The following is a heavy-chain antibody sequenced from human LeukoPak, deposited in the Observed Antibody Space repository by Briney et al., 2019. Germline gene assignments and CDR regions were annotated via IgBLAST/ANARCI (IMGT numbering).Heavy chain of an antibody. D-gene: IGHD5-12*01. Sequence: GGSLRLSCAGSGFTFSSYWMHWVRQAPGKGLVWVSRISTDASSTTYADSVKGRFTISRDNAKNSQYLQMNSLRAEDTAVYYCARDPWTNSDYDGFDYWGQGTLVTVSS. CDR3: ARDPWTNSDYDGFDY. CDR2: ISTDASST. V-gene: IGHV3-74*01. J-gene: IGHJ4*02. CDR1: GFTFSSYW.